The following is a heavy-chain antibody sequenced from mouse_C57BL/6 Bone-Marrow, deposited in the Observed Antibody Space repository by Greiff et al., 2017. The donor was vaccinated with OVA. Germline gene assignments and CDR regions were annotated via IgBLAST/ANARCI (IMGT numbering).Heavy chain of an antibody. CDR3: ARRATFAY. CDR2: ISSGGSYT. Sequence: DVKLVESGGDLVKPGGSLKLSCAASGFTFSSYGMSWVRQTPDKRLEWVATISSGGSYTYYPDSVKGRFTISRDNAKNTLYLQMSSLKSEDTAMYYCARRATFAYWGQGTLVTVSA. J-gene: IGHJ3*01. V-gene: IGHV5-6*02. CDR1: GFTFSSYG.